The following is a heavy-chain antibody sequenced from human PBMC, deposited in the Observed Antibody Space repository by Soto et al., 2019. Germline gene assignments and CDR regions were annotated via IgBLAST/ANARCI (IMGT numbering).Heavy chain of an antibody. CDR3: AGAGFNGNGCFEYFFDY. V-gene: IGHV4-4*07. Sequence: SDTLSLTCTVSGGSFRSYYWNWIRQPAGKGLEWLGRIFTTGTTNYSPSLKSRVSMSVDTSRTQFSLELRSVTAADTAVYYCAGAGFNGNGCFEYFFDYWGQGILVTVSS. D-gene: IGHD2-8*01. CDR1: GGSFRSYY. CDR2: IFTTGTT. J-gene: IGHJ4*02.